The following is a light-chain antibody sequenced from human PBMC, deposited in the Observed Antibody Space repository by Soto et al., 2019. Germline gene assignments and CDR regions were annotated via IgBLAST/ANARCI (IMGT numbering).Light chain of an antibody. J-gene: IGLJ1*01. CDR1: SSNIGAGYD. V-gene: IGLV1-40*01. Sequence: QSALTQPPSVSGAPGQRVTISCTGSSSNIGAGYDVHWYQQLPGTAPKLLIYGNSNRPSGVPDRFSGSKSGTSASLAITGLQAEDEADYYCQSYASSLSGYVFGTGTKVNV. CDR2: GNS. CDR3: QSYASSLSGYV.